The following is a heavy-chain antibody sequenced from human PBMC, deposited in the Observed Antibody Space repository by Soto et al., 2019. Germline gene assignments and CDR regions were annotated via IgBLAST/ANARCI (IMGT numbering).Heavy chain of an antibody. J-gene: IGHJ4*02. CDR1: GFTFSSYG. CDR2: ISYDGSNK. V-gene: IGHV3-30*18. D-gene: IGHD6-19*01. CDR3: ANWESQGPRAPAVAAFH. Sequence: QVQLVESGGGVVQPGRSLRLSCAASGFTFSSYGMHWVRQAPGKGLEWVAVISYDGSNKYYADSVKGRFTISRDNSKNTLYLQMNSLRAEDTAVYYSANWESQGPRAPAVAAFHWGQGTLVTVSS.